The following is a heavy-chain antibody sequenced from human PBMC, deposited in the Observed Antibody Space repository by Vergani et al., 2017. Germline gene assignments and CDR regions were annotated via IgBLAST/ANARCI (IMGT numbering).Heavy chain of an antibody. V-gene: IGHV3-11*01. CDR3: TRDQGLWSGYYYYYYMDV. D-gene: IGHD3-3*01. Sequence: QVQLVEFGGGLVKPGGSLRLSCIASGFTFSDYYMTWIRQAPGKGLEWISYISNSGDTTHYSDSVKGRFTISRDNAKNSMYLEMHSLRVEDTVVYYCTRDQGLWSGYYYYYYMDVWGNGTTVTVSS. J-gene: IGHJ6*03. CDR2: ISNSGDTT. CDR1: GFTFSDYY.